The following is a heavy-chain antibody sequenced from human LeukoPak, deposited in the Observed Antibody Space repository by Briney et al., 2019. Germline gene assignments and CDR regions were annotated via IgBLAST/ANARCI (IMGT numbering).Heavy chain of an antibody. D-gene: IGHD5-24*01. CDR2: IYYSGST. CDR3: ARQLGYSSFDY. Sequence: PSETLSLTCTVSGGSISSSSYYWGWIRQPPGRGLEWIGSIYYSGSTYYNPSLKSRVTISVDTSKNQFSLKLSSVTAADTAVHYCARQLGYSSFDYWGQGTLVTVSS. CDR1: GGSISSSSYY. V-gene: IGHV4-39*01. J-gene: IGHJ4*02.